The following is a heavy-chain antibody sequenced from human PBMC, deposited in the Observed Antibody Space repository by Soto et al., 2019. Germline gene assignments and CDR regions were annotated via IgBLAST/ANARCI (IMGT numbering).Heavy chain of an antibody. CDR2: ISYDGSNK. Sequence: PGGSLRLSCAASGFTFSSYAMHWVRQAPGKGLEWVAVISYDGSNKYYADSVKGRFTISRDNSKNTLYLQMNSLRAEDTAVYYCARDGPADTAMVRVYYYGMDVWGQGTTVTVSS. CDR3: ARDGPADTAMVRVYYYGMDV. V-gene: IGHV3-30-3*01. D-gene: IGHD5-18*01. CDR1: GFTFSSYA. J-gene: IGHJ6*02.